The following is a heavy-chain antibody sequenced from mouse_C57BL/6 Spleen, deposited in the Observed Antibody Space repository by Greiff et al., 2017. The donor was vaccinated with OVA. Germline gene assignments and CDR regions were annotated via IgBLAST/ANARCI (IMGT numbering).Heavy chain of an antibody. CDR1: GYTFTSYW. Sequence: QVQLQQPGTELVKPGASVKLSCKASGYTFTSYWMHWVRQRPGQGLEWIGNINPSNGGTNYNEKFKSKATLTVDKSSSTAYMQLSSLTSEDSAVYFCARGGARGYFDDRGQGTTLTVSS. D-gene: IGHD3-3*01. CDR3: ARGGARGYFDD. CDR2: INPSNGGT. V-gene: IGHV1-53*01. J-gene: IGHJ2*01.